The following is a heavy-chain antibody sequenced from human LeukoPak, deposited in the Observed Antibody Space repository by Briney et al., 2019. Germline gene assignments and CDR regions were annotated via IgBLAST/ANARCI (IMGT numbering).Heavy chain of an antibody. V-gene: IGHV5-51*01. CDR3: ARRYDTCGYYYGTAFDI. CDR1: GYSLSNYW. J-gene: IGHJ3*02. CDR2: IYVGDSDT. Sequence: GESLKISCKGSGYSLSNYWISWVRQMPGKGLEWMGSIYVGDSDTRYSPSFQGQVTISTDKSISTAYLQWRSLKASDTAMYYCARRYDTCGYYYGTAFDIWGQGTMVTVSS. D-gene: IGHD3-22*01.